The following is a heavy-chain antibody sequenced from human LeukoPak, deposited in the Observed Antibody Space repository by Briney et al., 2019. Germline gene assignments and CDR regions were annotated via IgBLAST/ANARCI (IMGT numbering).Heavy chain of an antibody. CDR3: ATANSVPVI. CDR2: ISADGSFT. V-gene: IGHV3-74*01. CDR1: RLTFSSYW. Sequence: PGGSLRPSCLLDRLTFSSYWIQCGRQAPGKGLVWVTRISADGSFTLYADSVKGRFTISRDNAKNTLYLQMNSLRAEDTAVYYLATANSVPVICGQGTTVTVSS. J-gene: IGHJ3*02.